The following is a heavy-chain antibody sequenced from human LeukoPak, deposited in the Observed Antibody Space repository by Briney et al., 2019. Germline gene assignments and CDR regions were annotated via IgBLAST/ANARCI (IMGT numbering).Heavy chain of an antibody. CDR3: AKDAWSGNGIYDPFDI. CDR1: GFTVSSSY. CDR2: MGGGDDDR. V-gene: IGHV3-53*01. J-gene: IGHJ3*02. D-gene: IGHD2/OR15-2a*01. Sequence: TGGSLRLSCAASGFTVSSSYMSWVRQAPGKGPEWVSVMGGGDDDRYYIDSVKGRFTISRDNSKNTVALQMNSLRPEDTAIYYCAKDAWSGNGIYDPFDIWGQGTMVTVSS.